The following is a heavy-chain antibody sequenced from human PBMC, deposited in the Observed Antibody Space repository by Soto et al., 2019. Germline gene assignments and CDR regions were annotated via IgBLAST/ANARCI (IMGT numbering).Heavy chain of an antibody. CDR1: GFIFSSYS. J-gene: IGHJ3*02. Sequence: GGSLRLSCAASGFIFSSYSMNWVRQAPGKGLEWVSSISSSSSYIYYADSMKGRFTISRDNAKNSLYPQMNSLRAEDTAVYYCARGPELATILDAFDSWGQGTMVTVSS. D-gene: IGHD5-12*01. CDR3: ARGPELATILDAFDS. CDR2: ISSSSSYI. V-gene: IGHV3-21*06.